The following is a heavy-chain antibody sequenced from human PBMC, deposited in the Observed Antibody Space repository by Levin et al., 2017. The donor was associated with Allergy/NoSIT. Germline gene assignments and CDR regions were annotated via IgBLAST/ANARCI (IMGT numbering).Heavy chain of an antibody. J-gene: IGHJ4*02. CDR1: GYTFTGYY. CDR3: ARMELNSGYADY. Sequence: ASVKVSCKASGYTFTGYYIHWLRQAPGQGLEWVGWINPRSGGTNYAQRFQGRVTMTRDTSISTAYMELRRLRSDDTAVYYCARMELNSGYADYWGQGTLVTVSS. V-gene: IGHV1-2*02. CDR2: INPRSGGT. D-gene: IGHD5-12*01.